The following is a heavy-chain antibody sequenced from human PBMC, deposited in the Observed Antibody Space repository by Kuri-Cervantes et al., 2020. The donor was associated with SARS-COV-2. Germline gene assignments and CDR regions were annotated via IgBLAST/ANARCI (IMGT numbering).Heavy chain of an antibody. V-gene: IGHV3-66*02. CDR1: GFTVSSNY. J-gene: IGHJ4*02. Sequence: GESLKISCAASGFTVSSNYMSWVRQAPGKGLEWVSVIYSGGSTYYADSVKGRFTISRDNSKNTLYLQMNSLRAEDTAVYYCARVEVRFLEWLPIDYWGQGTLVTVSS. CDR3: ARVEVRFLEWLPIDY. CDR2: IYSGGST. D-gene: IGHD3-3*01.